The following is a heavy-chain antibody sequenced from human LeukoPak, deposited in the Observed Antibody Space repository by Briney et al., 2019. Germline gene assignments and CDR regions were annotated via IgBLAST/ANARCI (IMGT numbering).Heavy chain of an antibody. Sequence: ASVKVSCMASGYSFTSYDINWVRQATGQGLEWMGWMNPNSGNTGYAQNFQGRVTMTRNTSMSTAYMELSSLRSEDTAMYYCARGLFAFDPWGQGTLVTVSS. D-gene: IGHD2-21*01. CDR1: GYSFTSYD. V-gene: IGHV1-8*01. CDR3: ARGLFAFDP. J-gene: IGHJ5*02. CDR2: MNPNSGNT.